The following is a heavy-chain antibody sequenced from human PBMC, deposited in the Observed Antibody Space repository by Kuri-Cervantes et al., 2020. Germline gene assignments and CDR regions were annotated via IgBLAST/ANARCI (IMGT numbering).Heavy chain of an antibody. CDR2: IYYSGST. D-gene: IGHD3-16*02. J-gene: IGHJ4*02. V-gene: IGHV4-39*07. CDR1: GGSISSSSYY. Sequence: GSLRLSCTVSGGSISSSSYYWGWIRQPPGKGLEWIGSIYYSGSTYYNPSLKSRVTISVDTSKNQFSLKLSSVTAADTAVYYCARDYVWGSYRLIDYWGQGTLVTVSS. CDR3: ARDYVWGSYRLIDY.